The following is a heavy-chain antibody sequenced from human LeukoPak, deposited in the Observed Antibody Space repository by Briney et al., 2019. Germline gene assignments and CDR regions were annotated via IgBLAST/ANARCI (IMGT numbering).Heavy chain of an antibody. CDR2: INHSGST. CDR1: GGSFSGYY. J-gene: IGHJ5*02. D-gene: IGHD3-16*01. V-gene: IGHV4-34*01. Sequence: SETLSLTCAVYGGSFSGYYWSWIRQPPGKGLEWIGEINHSGSTNYNPSLKSRVTISVATSKNQFSLNLTSVTAADTAVYYCARFTPQGYGWGGYNRFDPWGQGTLVTVSS. CDR3: ARFTPQGYGWGGYNRFDP.